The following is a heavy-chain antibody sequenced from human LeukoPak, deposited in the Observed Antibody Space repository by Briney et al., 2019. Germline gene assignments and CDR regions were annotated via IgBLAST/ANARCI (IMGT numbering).Heavy chain of an antibody. D-gene: IGHD3-22*01. CDR2: ISAYNGNT. Sequence: GASVKVSCKASGYTFTGYYMHWVRQAPGQGLEWMGWISAYNGNTNYAQKLQGRVTMTTDTSTSTAYMELRSLRSDDTAVYYCARSYDSTDDAFDIWGQGTMVTVSS. J-gene: IGHJ3*02. V-gene: IGHV1-18*04. CDR1: GYTFTGYY. CDR3: ARSYDSTDDAFDI.